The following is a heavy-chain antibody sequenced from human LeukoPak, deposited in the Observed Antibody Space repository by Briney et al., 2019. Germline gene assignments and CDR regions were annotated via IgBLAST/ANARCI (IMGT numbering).Heavy chain of an antibody. V-gene: IGHV1-8*01. CDR1: GYTFTSYD. CDR2: MNPNSGNT. Sequence: ASVKVSCKASGYTFTSYDINWVRQATGQGLEWMGWMNPNSGNTGYAQKFQGRVTMTRNTSISTAYMELSSLRSEDTAVYYCARDLDRATSTDYWGQGTLVTVSS. J-gene: IGHJ4*02. D-gene: IGHD3-10*01. CDR3: ARDLDRATSTDY.